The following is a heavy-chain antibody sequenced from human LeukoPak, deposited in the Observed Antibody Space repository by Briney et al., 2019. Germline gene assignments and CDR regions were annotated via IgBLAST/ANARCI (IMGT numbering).Heavy chain of an antibody. CDR2: IRSSSSYI. V-gene: IGHV3-21*01. D-gene: IGHD2-2*01. J-gene: IGHJ1*01. CDR3: ARDAVPAAIPQSSQH. Sequence: VGCLRLPRAASGFTFSSDSMNGVRQAPGKGREWVSSIRSSSSYIYYADSVKGRFTISRDNAKHSLYLQMNSLRAEDTAVYYCARDAVPAAIPQSSQHWGQGTLVTVSS. CDR1: GFTFSSDS.